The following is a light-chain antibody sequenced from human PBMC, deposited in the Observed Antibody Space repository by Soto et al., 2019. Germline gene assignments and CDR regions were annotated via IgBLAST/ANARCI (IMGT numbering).Light chain of an antibody. J-gene: IGKJ4*01. Sequence: EIVLTQSPGTLSVSPGETATLSCRASQSVSTNYLAWYQQKPGQAPRLLIYGASTKATGIPDRFSGSGSGTDFILTISRLQPVYIAVYVCQQSGSSPLLTFGGGTNVEIK. CDR2: GAS. CDR1: QSVSTNY. V-gene: IGKV3-20*01. CDR3: QQSGSSPLLT.